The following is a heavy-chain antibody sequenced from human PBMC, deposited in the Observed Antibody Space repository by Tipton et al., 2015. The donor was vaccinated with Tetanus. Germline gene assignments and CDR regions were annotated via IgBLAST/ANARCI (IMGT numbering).Heavy chain of an antibody. D-gene: IGHD3-10*01. J-gene: IGHJ6*02. CDR2: IYHSGST. V-gene: IGHV4-4*02. CDR3: ARDVKARGVIINDYYYYGMDV. CDR1: GGSISSSNW. Sequence: TLSLTCAVSGGSISSSNWWSWVRQPPGKGLEWIGEIYHSGSTNYNPSLKSRVTISVDKSKNQFSLKLSSVTAADTAVYYCARDVKARGVIINDYYYYGMDVWGQGTTVTVSS.